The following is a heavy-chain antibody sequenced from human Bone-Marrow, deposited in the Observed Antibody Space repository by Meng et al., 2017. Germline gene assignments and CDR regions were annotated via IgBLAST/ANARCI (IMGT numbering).Heavy chain of an antibody. J-gene: IGHJ3*02. D-gene: IGHD2-2*01. CDR2: INPNSGGT. CDR3: ARGKDIVVVPAVQDAFDI. V-gene: IGHV1-2*06. CDR1: GYTVTGYY. Sequence: QVQLVQSGAEVKKPGAAVKGSGKAAGYTVTGYYMHWVRQAPGQGLEWMGRINPNSGGTNYAQKFQGRVTMTRDTSISTAYMELSRLRSDDTAVYYCARGKDIVVVPAVQDAFDIWGQGTMVTVSS.